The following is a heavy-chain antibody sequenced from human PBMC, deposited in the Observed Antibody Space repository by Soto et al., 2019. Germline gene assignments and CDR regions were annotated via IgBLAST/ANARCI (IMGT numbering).Heavy chain of an antibody. J-gene: IGHJ4*02. V-gene: IGHV4-61*01. CDR1: GGSVSSGSYY. CDR2: IYYSGST. Sequence: QVQLPESGQGLVKPSETLYLTCTVSGGSVSSGSYYWSWIRQPPGKGLVWIGYIYYSGSTNYNPSRKTPVTLSVATSKHQFSLKLRSVPAADTAVYYCAREKGDSSGYHNYFDSWVQGPLVTVSS. D-gene: IGHD3-22*01. CDR3: AREKGDSSGYHNYFDS.